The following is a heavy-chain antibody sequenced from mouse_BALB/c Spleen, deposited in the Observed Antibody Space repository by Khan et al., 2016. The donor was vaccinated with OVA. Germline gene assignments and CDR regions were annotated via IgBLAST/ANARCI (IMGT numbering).Heavy chain of an antibody. CDR1: GFTFRDYG. J-gene: IGHJ4*01. Sequence: EVQLVESGGGLVQPGGSRKLSCAASGFTFRDYGMAWVRQAPGKGPEWVAFISNLAYSIYYADTVTGRFTISRENAKTTLYLEMSSLRSEDTAMYYCARSGAMDYWGQGTSVTVSS. CDR2: ISNLAYSI. V-gene: IGHV5-15*02. CDR3: ARSGAMDY.